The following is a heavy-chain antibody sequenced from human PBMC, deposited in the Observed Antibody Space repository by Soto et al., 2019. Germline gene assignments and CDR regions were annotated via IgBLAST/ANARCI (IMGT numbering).Heavy chain of an antibody. V-gene: IGHV3-23*01. CDR2: ISGGGGIT. J-gene: IGHJ5*01. CDR3: AKDFVVVVAAGNTDWFDS. Sequence: RLSCAASGFTFSNYAMTWVRQAPGKGLEWVSSISGGGGITYYADSVKGRFTISRDDSKNTLYLQMSSLRAEDTAVYYCAKDFVVVVAAGNTDWFDSWGQGTLVTVSS. CDR1: GFTFSNYA. D-gene: IGHD2-15*01.